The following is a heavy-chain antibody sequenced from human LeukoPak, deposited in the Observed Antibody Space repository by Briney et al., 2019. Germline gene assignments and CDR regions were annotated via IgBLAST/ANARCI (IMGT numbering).Heavy chain of an antibody. CDR2: ISSSSSYI. V-gene: IGHV3-21*01. Sequence: GGSLRLSCAAPGFTFSSYSMTWVRQAPGKGLEWVSSISSSSSYIYYADSVKGRFTISRDNAKNSLYLQMNSLRAEDTAVYYCASPLLTIFGVVTDIWGQGTLVTVSS. J-gene: IGHJ4*02. CDR1: GFTFSSYS. D-gene: IGHD3-3*01. CDR3: ASPLLTIFGVVTDI.